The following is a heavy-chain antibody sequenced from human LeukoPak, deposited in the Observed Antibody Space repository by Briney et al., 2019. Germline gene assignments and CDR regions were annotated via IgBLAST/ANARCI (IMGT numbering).Heavy chain of an antibody. CDR2: IRYDGSNK. V-gene: IGHV3-30*02. CDR3: AKDNVLVGAYDY. CDR1: GFTFSSYG. Sequence: PGGSLRLSCAASGFTFSSYGMHWVRQAPGKGLEWVAFIRYDGSNKYYADSVKGRFTISRDNSNNTLYLQMNSLRAEDTAVYYCAKDNVLVGAYDYWGQGTLVTVSS. J-gene: IGHJ4*02. D-gene: IGHD1-26*01.